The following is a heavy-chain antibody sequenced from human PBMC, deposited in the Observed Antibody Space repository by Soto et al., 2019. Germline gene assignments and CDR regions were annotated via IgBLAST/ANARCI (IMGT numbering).Heavy chain of an antibody. J-gene: IGHJ4*02. CDR1: GGTFSSYT. V-gene: IGHV1-69*02. D-gene: IGHD6-19*01. CDR3: ARAIAGADTPLDY. Sequence: QVQLVQSGAEVKKPGSSVKVSCKASGGTFSSYTISWVRQAPGQGLEWMGRIIPILGIANYAQKFQGRVTITADKSTSTAYMELSSLRSEDTAVYYCARAIAGADTPLDYWGQGTLVTVSS. CDR2: IIPILGIA.